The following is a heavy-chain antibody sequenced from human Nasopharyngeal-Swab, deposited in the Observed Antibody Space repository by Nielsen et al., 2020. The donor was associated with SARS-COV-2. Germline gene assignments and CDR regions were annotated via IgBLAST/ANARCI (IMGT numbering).Heavy chain of an antibody. CDR1: GFTFSSYW. CDR2: IKQDGSEK. CDR3: ARDNFDWDRRNDAFDI. D-gene: IGHD3-9*01. Sequence: GGSLRLSCAASGFTFSSYWMSWVRQAPGKGLEWVANIKQDGSEKYYVDSVKGRFTISRDNAKNSLYLQMNSLRAEDTAVYYCARDNFDWDRRNDAFDIWGQGTMVTVSS. V-gene: IGHV3-7*01. J-gene: IGHJ3*02.